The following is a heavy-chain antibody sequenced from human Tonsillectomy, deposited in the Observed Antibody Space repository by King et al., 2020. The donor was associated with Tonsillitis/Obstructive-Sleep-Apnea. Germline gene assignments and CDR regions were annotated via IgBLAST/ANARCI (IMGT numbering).Heavy chain of an antibody. J-gene: IGHJ6*02. D-gene: IGHD5-18*01. CDR2: IDPSDSYV. V-gene: IGHV5-10-1*03. CDR1: GYSFSNYW. CDR3: ARLVDTAMDSDFYYGMDV. Sequence: VQLVESGAEVKKPGESLRISCQGSGYSFSNYWISWVRQMPGKGLEWMGRIDPSDSYVNSSPSFQGHVIISVDRSINTAYLQWSSLKASDTAIYYCARLVDTAMDSDFYYGMDVWGQGTTVTVSS.